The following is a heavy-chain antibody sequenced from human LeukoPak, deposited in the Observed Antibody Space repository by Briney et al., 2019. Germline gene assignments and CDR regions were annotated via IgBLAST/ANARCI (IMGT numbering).Heavy chain of an antibody. D-gene: IGHD3-3*01. CDR1: GFTFSSYG. V-gene: IGHV3-30*02. CDR3: AKSITIFGVVITQETFDY. Sequence: TGGSLRLSCAASGFTFSSYGMSWVRQAPGKGLEWVAFIRYDGSNKYYADSVKGRFTISRDNSKNTLYLQMNSLRAEDTAVYYCAKSITIFGVVITQETFDYWGQGTLVTVSS. CDR2: IRYDGSNK. J-gene: IGHJ4*02.